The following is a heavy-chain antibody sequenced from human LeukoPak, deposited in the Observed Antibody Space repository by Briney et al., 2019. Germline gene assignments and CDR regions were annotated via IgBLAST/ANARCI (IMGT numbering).Heavy chain of an antibody. D-gene: IGHD3-10*01. J-gene: IGHJ6*03. CDR2: MYYSGST. Sequence: SETLSLTCTVSGASISGYYWNWIRQPPGKGLEWIGYMYYSGSTNYNHSFKRRVNISVDTSKNQFSLKLSSVTAADPAVYYCARVHLTMVRGVPYYYYYMDVWGKGTTVTVSS. CDR3: ARVHLTMVRGVPYYYYYMDV. CDR1: GASISGYY. V-gene: IGHV4-59*12.